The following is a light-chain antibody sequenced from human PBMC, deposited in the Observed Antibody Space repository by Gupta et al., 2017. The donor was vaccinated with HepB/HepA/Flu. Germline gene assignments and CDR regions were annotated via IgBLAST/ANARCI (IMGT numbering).Light chain of an antibody. Sequence: SYALTQPPSVSVSPGPTASITCSGDKLVDKYACWYQEKPGQSPVLVIYQGSKRPSGIPERFSGSNSGNTATLTISGTQARDDADCYCQAWDSSTVVFGGGTKLTVL. CDR1: KLVDKY. V-gene: IGLV3-1*01. J-gene: IGLJ2*01. CDR3: QAWDSSTVV. CDR2: QGS.